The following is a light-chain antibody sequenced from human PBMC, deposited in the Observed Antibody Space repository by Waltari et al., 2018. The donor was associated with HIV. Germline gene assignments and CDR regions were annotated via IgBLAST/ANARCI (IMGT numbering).Light chain of an antibody. V-gene: IGKV3-15*01. CDR1: QNVNKN. J-gene: IGKJ5*01. CDR2: DAS. Sequence: ENVMTQSPATLSVSPGERVTFTCRASQNVNKNVARYQQKPGQAPRLLISDASSRATGVPATFSGSGSGTDFTLTISSLQSEDFAVYFCQQYANWPFTFGQGTRLEIK. CDR3: QQYANWPFT.